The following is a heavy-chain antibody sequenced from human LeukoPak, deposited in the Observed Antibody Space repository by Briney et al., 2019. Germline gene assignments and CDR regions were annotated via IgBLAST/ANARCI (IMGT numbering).Heavy chain of an antibody. CDR2: INPSGGST. CDR1: GYTFTSYY. Sequence: ASVKVSCTASGYTFTSYYMHWVRQAPGQGLEWMGIINPSGGSTSYAQKFQGRVTMTRDTSTSTVYMELSSLRSEDTAVYYCARDPVMTTVTTTGALPDAFDIWGQGTMDTVSS. J-gene: IGHJ3*02. CDR3: ARDPVMTTVTTTGALPDAFDI. V-gene: IGHV1-46*01. D-gene: IGHD4-17*01.